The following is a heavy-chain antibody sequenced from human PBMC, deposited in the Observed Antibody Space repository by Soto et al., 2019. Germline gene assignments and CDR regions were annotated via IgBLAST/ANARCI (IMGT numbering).Heavy chain of an antibody. Sequence: GGSLRLSCTAYGFTFGDYAMTRVRQAPGKGLEWVGFIRSNAYGGTTECAASLKGRFTISRDDSKTIAYLQMNSLKTEDTAVYYCARVPLTAYSYYFDYWGQGALVTVSS. CDR3: ARVPLTAYSYYFDY. V-gene: IGHV3-49*04. D-gene: IGHD3-9*01. CDR1: GFTFGDYA. CDR2: IRSNAYGGTT. J-gene: IGHJ4*02.